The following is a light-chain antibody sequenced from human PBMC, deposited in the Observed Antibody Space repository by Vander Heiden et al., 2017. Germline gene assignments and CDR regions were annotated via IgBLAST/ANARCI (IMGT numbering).Light chain of an antibody. CDR3: QQYDTYWWT. J-gene: IGKJ1*01. CDR2: KAS. V-gene: IGKV1-5*03. Sequence: DMQMTQSPSTLSASVGDRVTITCRASQSISSWLAWYQQKPGKAPKLLIYKASSLKSGVPSRFSGSGSGTEFTLTISSLQPDDSATYYCQQYDTYWWTFGQGTKVEIK. CDR1: QSISSW.